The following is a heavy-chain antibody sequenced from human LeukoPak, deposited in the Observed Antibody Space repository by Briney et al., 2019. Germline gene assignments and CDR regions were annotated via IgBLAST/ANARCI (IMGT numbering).Heavy chain of an antibody. Sequence: GASVKVSCKASGYTFTSYGISWVRQAPGHGLEWMGWISAYNGNTNYAQKLQGRVTMTTDTSTSTAYMELRSLRSDDTAVYYCARSTPYIVVVPAAPTFDYWGQGTLVTVSS. CDR2: ISAYNGNT. CDR3: ARSTPYIVVVPAAPTFDY. V-gene: IGHV1-18*01. D-gene: IGHD2-2*01. J-gene: IGHJ4*02. CDR1: GYTFTSYG.